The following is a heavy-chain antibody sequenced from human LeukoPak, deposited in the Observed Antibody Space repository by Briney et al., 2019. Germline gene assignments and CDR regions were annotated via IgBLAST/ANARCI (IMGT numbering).Heavy chain of an antibody. CDR1: GGSFSGYY. V-gene: IGHV4-34*01. Sequence: SETLSLTCAVYGGSFSGYYWSWIRQPPGKGLEWIGQINHSGGTNYNPSLKSRVTISLDTSKNQFSLKLSSVTAADTAVYYCARVPYSSSWPGFDPWGQGTLVTVSS. CDR3: ARVPYSSSWPGFDP. J-gene: IGHJ5*02. D-gene: IGHD6-13*01. CDR2: INHSGGT.